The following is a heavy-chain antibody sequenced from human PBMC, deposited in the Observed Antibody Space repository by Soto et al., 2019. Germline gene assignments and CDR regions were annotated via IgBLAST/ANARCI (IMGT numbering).Heavy chain of an antibody. Sequence: PSETLSLTCAVYGGSFSGYYWSWIRQPPGKGLEWIGEINHSGSTNYNPSLKSRVTISVDTSKNQFSLKLISVTAAGTAVYYCARDNWFDPWGQGTLVTVSS. CDR2: INHSGST. J-gene: IGHJ5*02. V-gene: IGHV4-34*01. CDR1: GGSFSGYY. CDR3: ARDNWFDP.